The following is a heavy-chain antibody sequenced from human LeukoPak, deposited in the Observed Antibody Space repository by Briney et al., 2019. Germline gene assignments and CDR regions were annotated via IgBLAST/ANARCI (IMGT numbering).Heavy chain of an antibody. CDR1: GYTFTGYY. CDR2: INPNSGGT. CDR3: ARTFGVALGWFDP. V-gene: IGHV1-2*02. Sequence: GASVKVSCKASGYTFTGYYMHWVRQAPGQGLEWMGWINPNSGGTNYAQKFQGRDTMTRDTSISTAYMELSRLRSDDTAVYYCARTFGVALGWFDPWGQGTLVTVSS. J-gene: IGHJ5*02. D-gene: IGHD3-3*01.